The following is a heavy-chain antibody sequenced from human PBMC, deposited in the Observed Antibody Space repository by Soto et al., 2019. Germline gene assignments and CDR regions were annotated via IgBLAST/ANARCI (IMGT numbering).Heavy chain of an antibody. Sequence: ASVKVSCKASGYTFTSYYMHWVRHAPGQGLEWMGRINANNGNTNYAQKLQGRVTMTTDTSTSTAYMELRSLRSDDTAVYYCASGDYDFWSGYYTGLDYWGQGTLVTVSS. CDR3: ASGDYDFWSGYYTGLDY. V-gene: IGHV1-18*04. CDR1: GYTFTSYY. J-gene: IGHJ4*02. CDR2: INANNGNT. D-gene: IGHD3-3*01.